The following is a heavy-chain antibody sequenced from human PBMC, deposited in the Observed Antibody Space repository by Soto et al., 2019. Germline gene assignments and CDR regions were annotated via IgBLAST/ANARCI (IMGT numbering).Heavy chain of an antibody. CDR2: INPKFGDT. V-gene: IGHV1-2*02. D-gene: IGHD3-10*02. CDR3: ARNMDYYYGRGSGNGHGV. J-gene: IGHJ6*02. CDR1: GYTFTAYY. Sequence: QGQLVQSGAEVKEPGASGRFSCEASGYTFTAYYIHWVRQAPGQGLEWMGWINPKFGDTTYAQDFQGRVSMTRDMSISTVYMELSRLTSDDTAIYYCARNMDYYYGRGSGNGHGVWGQGTTVTVFS.